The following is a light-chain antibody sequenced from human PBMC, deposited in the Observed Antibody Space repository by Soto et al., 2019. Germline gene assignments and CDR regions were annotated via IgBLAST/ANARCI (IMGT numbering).Light chain of an antibody. CDR2: KAS. Sequence: DIQMTQSPSSLSASVGGRVTITCRASQTILTLLACYQQKPGKAPKMLIYKASTLESGVPSRFSGSGSGTEFTLTISYLQPDDFATYYCQQYHNYPTFGQGRRL. CDR1: QTILTL. V-gene: IGKV1-5*03. J-gene: IGKJ5*01. CDR3: QQYHNYPT.